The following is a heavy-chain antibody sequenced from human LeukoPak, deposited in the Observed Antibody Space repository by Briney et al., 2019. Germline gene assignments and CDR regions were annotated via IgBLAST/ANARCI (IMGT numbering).Heavy chain of an antibody. D-gene: IGHD3-10*01. Sequence: SVKVSCKVSGYTLTELSMHGVRQAPGRGREWMGGFDPEEDETIYAQKFQGRVTMTEDTSTDTAYMELSRLRSEDTAVYYCATVSPVIYGSGTDPRYYSYGMDVWGKGNTVTVSS. CDR3: ATVSPVIYGSGTDPRYYSYGMDV. CDR1: GYTLTELS. CDR2: FDPEEDET. V-gene: IGHV1-24*01. J-gene: IGHJ6*04.